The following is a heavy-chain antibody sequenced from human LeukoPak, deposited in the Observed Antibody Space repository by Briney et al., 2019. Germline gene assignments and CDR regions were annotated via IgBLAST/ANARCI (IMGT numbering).Heavy chain of an antibody. CDR3: AKSGKILGY. Sequence: GGSLRLSCAASGFTFSSYWMSWVRQAPGKGLEWVAYISGRGSSIYYLDSVKGRFTISRDNAKNSLYLQMNNLRPEDTAVYYCAKSGKILGYWGQGTLVTVSS. J-gene: IGHJ4*02. V-gene: IGHV3-48*01. D-gene: IGHD2-2*03. CDR1: GFTFSSYW. CDR2: ISGRGSSI.